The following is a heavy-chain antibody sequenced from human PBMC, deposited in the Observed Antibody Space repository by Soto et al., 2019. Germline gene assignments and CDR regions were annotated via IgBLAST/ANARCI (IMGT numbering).Heavy chain of an antibody. CDR3: ARHHYYVSNWFDP. CDR1: GGSISSSSYY. J-gene: IGHJ5*02. D-gene: IGHD3-10*02. Sequence: SETLSLTCTVSGGSISSSSYYWGWVRQSPGKGLEWIGTIYSSENTYYNPSLKSRVTISVDTSKNQFSLKLSSVTAADTAVYYCARHHYYVSNWFDPWGQGTLVTVSS. V-gene: IGHV4-39*01. CDR2: IYSSENT.